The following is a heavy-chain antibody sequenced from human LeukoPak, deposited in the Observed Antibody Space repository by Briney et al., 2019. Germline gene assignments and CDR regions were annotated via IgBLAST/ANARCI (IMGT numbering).Heavy chain of an antibody. CDR3: ARDNAVAATVYYYMDV. V-gene: IGHV4-59*12. Sequence: SSETLSLTCAVYGGSFSGYYWSWIRQPPGKGLEWIGYIYYSGSTYYNPSLKSRVTISVDTSKNQFSLKLSSVTAADTAVYYCARDNAVAATVYYYMDVWGKGTTVTVSS. D-gene: IGHD2-15*01. CDR1: GGSFSGYY. CDR2: IYYSGST. J-gene: IGHJ6*03.